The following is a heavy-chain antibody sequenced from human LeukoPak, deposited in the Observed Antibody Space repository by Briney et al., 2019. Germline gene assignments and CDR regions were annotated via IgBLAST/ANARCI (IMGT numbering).Heavy chain of an antibody. Sequence: GGSLRLSCAASGFTFSSYSMNWVRQAPGKGLEWVSYISSSGSTIYYADSVKGRFTISRDNAKNSLYLQMNSLRAEDTAVYYCARVETVAMDVWGQGTTVTVSS. CDR1: GFTFSSYS. CDR3: ARVETVAMDV. V-gene: IGHV3-48*04. J-gene: IGHJ6*02. D-gene: IGHD4-23*01. CDR2: ISSSGSTI.